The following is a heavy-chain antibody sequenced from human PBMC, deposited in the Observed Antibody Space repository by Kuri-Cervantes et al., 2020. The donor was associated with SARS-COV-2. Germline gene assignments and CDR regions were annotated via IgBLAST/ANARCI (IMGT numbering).Heavy chain of an antibody. CDR1: GFTFSSYS. V-gene: IGHV3-21*01. D-gene: IGHD5-24*01. CDR3: ARDSREGEGWLQFWPDPFDY. Sequence: GGSLRLSYAASGFTFSSYSMNWVRQAPGKGLEWVSSISSSSSYIYYADSVKGRFTISRDNAKNSLYLQMNSLRAEDTAVYYCARDSREGEGWLQFWPDPFDYWGQGTLVTVSS. CDR2: ISSSSSYI. J-gene: IGHJ4*02.